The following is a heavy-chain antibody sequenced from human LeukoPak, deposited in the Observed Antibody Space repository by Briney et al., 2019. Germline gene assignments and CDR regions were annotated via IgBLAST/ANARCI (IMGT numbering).Heavy chain of an antibody. J-gene: IGHJ4*02. CDR3: AILAVAGLHLDY. CDR1: GFTFGSYG. CDR2: IRYDGSNK. V-gene: IGHV3-30*02. Sequence: GGSLRLSCAASGFTFGSYGMHCVRQAPGKGLEWVAFIRYDGSNKYYADSVKGRFTISRDNSKNTLYLQMNSLRAEDTAVYYCAILAVAGLHLDYWGQGTLVTVSS. D-gene: IGHD6-19*01.